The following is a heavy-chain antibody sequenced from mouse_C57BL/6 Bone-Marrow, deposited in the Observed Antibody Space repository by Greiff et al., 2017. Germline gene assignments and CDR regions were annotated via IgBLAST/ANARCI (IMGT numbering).Heavy chain of an antibody. CDR1: GYTFTSYW. CDR2: IYPGSGST. J-gene: IGHJ2*01. Sequence: VQLQQPGAELVKPGASVKMSCTASGYTFTSYWITWVKQRPGQGLAWIGDIYPGSGSTTYNEKFKSKATLTVDTSSSTAYMQLSSLTSEDSAVYYCAIYDYDVKYFYYWGQGTTLTVSS. D-gene: IGHD2-4*01. V-gene: IGHV1-55*01. CDR3: AIYDYDVKYFYY.